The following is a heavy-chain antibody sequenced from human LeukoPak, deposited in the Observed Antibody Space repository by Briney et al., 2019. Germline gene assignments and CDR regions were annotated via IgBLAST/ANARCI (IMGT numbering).Heavy chain of an antibody. CDR2: ISGSGGST. J-gene: IGHJ1*01. D-gene: IGHD1-1*01. V-gene: IGHV3-23*01. CDR1: GFTFSSYA. Sequence: SGRSLRLSCAASGFTFSSYAMSWVRQAPGKGLEWVSAISGSGGSTYYADSVKGRFTISRDNSKNTLYLQMNSLRAEDTAVYYCAKPPPGTKPPAEYFQHWGQGTLVTVSS. CDR3: AKPPPGTKPPAEYFQH.